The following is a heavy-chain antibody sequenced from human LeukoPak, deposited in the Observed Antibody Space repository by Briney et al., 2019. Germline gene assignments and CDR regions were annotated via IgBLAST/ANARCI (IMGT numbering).Heavy chain of an antibody. CDR1: GFTVSSLA. Sequence: TGGSLRLSCAASGFTVSSLAMHWVRQAPGKGLEWVSSSGTRSGNKYYADSVKGRFTISRDNSKNTLYLQMNSLRAEDTAVYYCAKLGRQEVYNHYVGVWGKGTTVAVSS. CDR2: SGTRSGNK. D-gene: IGHD3-10*01. J-gene: IGHJ6*03. CDR3: AKLGRQEVYNHYVGV. V-gene: IGHV3-21*04.